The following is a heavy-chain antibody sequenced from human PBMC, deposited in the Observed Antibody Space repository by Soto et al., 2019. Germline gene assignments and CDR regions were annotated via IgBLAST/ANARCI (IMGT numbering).Heavy chain of an antibody. CDR3: ARDAYYDFWSGYSEGAFDI. J-gene: IGHJ3*02. Sequence: QVQLVQSGAEVKKPGASVKVSCKASGYTFTSYAMHWVRQAPGQRLEWMGWINAGNGNTKYSQKFQGRVTITRDTSASTAYMELSSLRSEVTAVYYCARDAYYDFWSGYSEGAFDIWGQGTMVTVSS. CDR2: INAGNGNT. D-gene: IGHD3-3*01. V-gene: IGHV1-3*01. CDR1: GYTFTSYA.